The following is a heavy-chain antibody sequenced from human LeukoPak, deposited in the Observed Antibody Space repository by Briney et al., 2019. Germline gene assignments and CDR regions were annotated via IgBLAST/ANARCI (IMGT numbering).Heavy chain of an antibody. V-gene: IGHV3-33*01. Sequence: QPGGSLRLSCAASGFTFSSYGMHWARQAPGKGLEWVALIWYDGSNKYYTDSVKGRLTISRDNSKNTLYLQMNSLRAEDTAIYYCAREGPRGNSQFDYWGQGTLVTVSS. CDR3: AREGPRGNSQFDY. J-gene: IGHJ4*02. D-gene: IGHD2/OR15-2a*01. CDR1: GFTFSSYG. CDR2: IWYDGSNK.